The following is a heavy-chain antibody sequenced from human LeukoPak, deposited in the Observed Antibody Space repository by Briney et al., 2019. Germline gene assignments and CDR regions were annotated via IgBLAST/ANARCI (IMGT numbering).Heavy chain of an antibody. J-gene: IGHJ4*02. CDR2: VSGSGGVT. D-gene: IGHD3-16*02. CDR1: GFTFSKYA. V-gene: IGHV3-23*01. CDR3: AKGEKTRPFGGVIDY. Sequence: GGSLRLSCGASGFTFSKYAMSWVCQAPGKGLEWVSGVSGSGGVTYYADSVKGRFTISRDNSKNTLYLQMNSLRAEDTAVYYCAKGEKTRPFGGVIDYWGQGTLVTVSS.